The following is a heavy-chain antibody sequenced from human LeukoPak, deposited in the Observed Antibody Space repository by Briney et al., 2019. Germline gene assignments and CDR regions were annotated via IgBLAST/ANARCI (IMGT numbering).Heavy chain of an antibody. CDR3: ARYDYSDLTYYFDY. V-gene: IGHV4-31*03. CDR1: GGSISSSSYY. Sequence: SETLSLTCTVSGGSISSSSYYWSWIRQHPGKGLEWIGYIFYSGNTYYNPSLKSRVTISVDTSKNQFSLKLSSVTATDSAVYYCARYDYSDLTYYFDYWGQGTLVTVSS. J-gene: IGHJ4*02. D-gene: IGHD4-17*01. CDR2: IFYSGNT.